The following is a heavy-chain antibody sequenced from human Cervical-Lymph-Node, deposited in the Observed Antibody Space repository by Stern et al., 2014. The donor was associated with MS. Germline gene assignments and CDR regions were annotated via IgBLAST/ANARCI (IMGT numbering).Heavy chain of an antibody. J-gene: IGHJ4*02. V-gene: IGHV4-59*01. CDR1: GGSISSYY. CDR3: ARAAPYFDF. Sequence: DQLVESGPGLVKPSETLSLTCTVSGGSISSYYWSWLRQSPGKGLEWIGYLYHSGYTNFNPSLKSRGTISGDTAKNQFSLKLSSVTAADTAIYYCARAAPYFDFWGQGALVTVSS. CDR2: LYHSGYT.